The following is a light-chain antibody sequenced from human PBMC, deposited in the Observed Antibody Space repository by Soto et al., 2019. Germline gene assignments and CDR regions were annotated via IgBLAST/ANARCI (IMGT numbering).Light chain of an antibody. CDR1: QSVSSN. CDR3: QQYNHCPS. CDR2: GAS. J-gene: IGKJ5*01. V-gene: IGKV3-15*01. Sequence: ETVMTQSPATLSVSPGERATLSCRASQSVSSNLAWYQHKPGQAPRLLIYGASTRATGIPARFSGSVSGTEFTLTIGSLQSEDFAVYYGQQYNHCPSFGQGTRLELK.